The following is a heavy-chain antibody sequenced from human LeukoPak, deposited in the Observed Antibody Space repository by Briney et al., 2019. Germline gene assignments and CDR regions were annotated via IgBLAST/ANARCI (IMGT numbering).Heavy chain of an antibody. V-gene: IGHV3-48*03. CDR2: ISDSGSPI. D-gene: IGHD3-16*01. Sequence: GGCLRLSCAASGFTFSSHEMNWVRQAPGKGLEWVSYISDSGSPIYYADSVKGRFTVSRDNAKSSLYLQMDSLRAEDTALYYCARQTLGATAYSAFDFWGQGTLVTLSS. J-gene: IGHJ3*01. CDR1: GFTFSSHE. CDR3: ARQTLGATAYSAFDF.